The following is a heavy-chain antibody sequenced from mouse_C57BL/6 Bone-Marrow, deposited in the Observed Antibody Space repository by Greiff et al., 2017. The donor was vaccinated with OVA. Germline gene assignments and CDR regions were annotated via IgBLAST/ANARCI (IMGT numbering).Heavy chain of an antibody. J-gene: IGHJ4*01. V-gene: IGHV5-9-1*02. CDR3: TRLLDAMDY. Sequence: EVKLMESGEGLVKPGGSLKLSCAASGFTFSSYALSWVRQTPEKRLEWVAYISSGGDYIYYADTVKGRFTISRDNARNTLYLQMSSLKSEDTAMYYCTRLLDAMDYWGQGTSVTVAS. CDR1: GFTFSSYA. D-gene: IGHD2-1*01. CDR2: ISSGGDYI.